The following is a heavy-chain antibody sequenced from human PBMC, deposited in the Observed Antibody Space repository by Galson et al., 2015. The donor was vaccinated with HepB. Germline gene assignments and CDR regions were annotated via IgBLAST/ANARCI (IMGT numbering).Heavy chain of an antibody. CDR2: ISYDGSNT. CDR3: ARHRPGLVDSYAFDI. Sequence: SLRLSCAASGFSFSKYGMHWVRQASGKGLESVAVISYDGSNTYYGDSVKGRFTISRDNSKNTLYLQMNSLRAEDTAVYYCARHRPGLVDSYAFDIWGQGTMVTVSS. CDR1: GFSFSKYG. J-gene: IGHJ3*02. V-gene: IGHV3-30*03. D-gene: IGHD1-14*01.